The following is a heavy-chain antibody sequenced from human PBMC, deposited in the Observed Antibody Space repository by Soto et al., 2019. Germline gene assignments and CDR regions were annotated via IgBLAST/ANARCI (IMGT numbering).Heavy chain of an antibody. CDR3: TRYSSSSGSDY. CDR2: IRSKANSYAT. J-gene: IGHJ4*02. D-gene: IGHD6-6*01. V-gene: IGHV3-73*01. CDR1: GFTFSGSA. Sequence: GGSLRLSCAASGFTFSGSAMHWVRQASGKGLEWVGRIRSKANSYATAYAASVKGRFTISRDDSKNTAYLQMNSLKTEDTAVYYCTRYSSSSGSDYWGQGTLVTVSS.